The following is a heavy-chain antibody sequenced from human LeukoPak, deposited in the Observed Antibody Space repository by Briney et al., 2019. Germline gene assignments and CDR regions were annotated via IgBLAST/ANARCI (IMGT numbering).Heavy chain of an antibody. CDR2: INPNSGGT. J-gene: IGHJ4*02. V-gene: IGHV1-2*02. Sequence: ASVKVSCKASGYTFTGYYMHWVQQAPGQGLEWMGWINPNSGGTNYAQKFQGRVTMTRDTSISTAYMELSRLRSDDTAVYYCARGGRRITIFGVVISRPPTSGHFDYWGQGTLVTVSS. CDR3: ARGGRRITIFGVVISRPPTSGHFDY. CDR1: GYTFTGYY. D-gene: IGHD3-3*01.